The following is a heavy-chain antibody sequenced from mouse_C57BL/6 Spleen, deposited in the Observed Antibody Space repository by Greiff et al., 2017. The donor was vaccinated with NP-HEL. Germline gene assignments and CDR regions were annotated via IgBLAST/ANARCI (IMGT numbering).Heavy chain of an antibody. CDR2: IYPGDGDT. CDR1: GYAFSSSW. J-gene: IGHJ3*01. D-gene: IGHD2-4*01. V-gene: IGHV1-82*01. CDR3: ASGEIYYDYDKGAAY. Sequence: VQLQQSGPELVKPGASVKISCKASGYAFSSSWMNWVKQRPGKGLEWIGRIYPGDGDTNYNGKFKGKATLTADKSSSTAYMQLSSLTSEDSAVYFCASGEIYYDYDKGAAYWGQGTLVTVSA.